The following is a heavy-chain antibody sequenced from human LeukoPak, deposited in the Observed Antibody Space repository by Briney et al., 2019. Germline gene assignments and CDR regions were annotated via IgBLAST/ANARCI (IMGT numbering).Heavy chain of an antibody. Sequence: SETLSLTCAVYGASFSGYYGCCIRQPPGKGLEWIGEINDTGSTNYNPSLKGRFTISVDKSKKQFSLKLSSVPAADTAVFYCALTYLWGSYRFDSWGQGTLVTVSS. J-gene: IGHJ4*02. V-gene: IGHV4-34*01. CDR3: ALTYLWGSYRFDS. CDR2: INDTGST. CDR1: GASFSGYY. D-gene: IGHD3-16*02.